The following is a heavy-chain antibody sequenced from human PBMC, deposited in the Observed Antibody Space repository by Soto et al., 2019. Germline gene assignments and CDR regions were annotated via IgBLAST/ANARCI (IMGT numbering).Heavy chain of an antibody. CDR3: AAALSSGYTS. J-gene: IGHJ5*02. V-gene: IGHV4-34*01. CDR2: SNHSGST. Sequence: SETLSLTCTVSGGSISSYYWSWIRQPPGKGLEWIGESNHSGSTKYNPSLKSRVTISVDTSKNQFSLKLSSVTAADTAMYYCAAALSSGYTSWGQGTLVTVST. D-gene: IGHD3-22*01. CDR1: GGSISSYY.